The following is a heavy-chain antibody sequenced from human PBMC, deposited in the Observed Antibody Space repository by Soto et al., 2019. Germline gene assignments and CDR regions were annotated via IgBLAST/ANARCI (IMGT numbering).Heavy chain of an antibody. CDR1: GYTFTSYG. D-gene: IGHD2-2*01. J-gene: IGHJ5*02. CDR3: ARVIVVVPAAKIPTNWFDP. CDR2: ISAYNGNT. Sequence: ASVKVSCKASGYTFTSYGISWVRQAPGQGLEWMGWISAYNGNTNYAQKLQGRVTMTTDTSTSTAYMELRSLRSDDTAVYCCARVIVVVPAAKIPTNWFDPWGQGTLVTVSS. V-gene: IGHV1-18*01.